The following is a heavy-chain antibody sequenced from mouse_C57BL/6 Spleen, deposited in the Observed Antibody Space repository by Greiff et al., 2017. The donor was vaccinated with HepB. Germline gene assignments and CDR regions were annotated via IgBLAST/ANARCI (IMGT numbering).Heavy chain of an antibody. J-gene: IGHJ2*01. CDR1: GFTFSSYT. CDR3: ARHEGYGNYVIDY. D-gene: IGHD2-1*01. V-gene: IGHV5-9*01. CDR2: ISGGGGNT. Sequence: EVKLMESGGGLVKPGGSLKLSCAASGFTFSSYTMSWVRQTPEKRLEWVATISGGGGNTYYPDSVKGRFTISRDNAKNTLYLQMSSLRSEDTALYYCARHEGYGNYVIDYWGQGTTLTVSS.